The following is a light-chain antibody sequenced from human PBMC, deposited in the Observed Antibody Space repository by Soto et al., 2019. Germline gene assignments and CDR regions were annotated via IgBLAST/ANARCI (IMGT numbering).Light chain of an antibody. CDR1: QSLLHSNGYNY. CDR3: MQPLQTPWT. J-gene: IGKJ1*01. Sequence: DIVMTQSPLSLPVTPGEPASISCRSSQSLLHSNGYNYLDWYLQKPGQSPQLLIYLGSNRASGVPDRFSGSGSGTDFTLKISRVEAEDVGVCYCMQPLQTPWTFGQGTRVEIK. CDR2: LGS. V-gene: IGKV2-28*01.